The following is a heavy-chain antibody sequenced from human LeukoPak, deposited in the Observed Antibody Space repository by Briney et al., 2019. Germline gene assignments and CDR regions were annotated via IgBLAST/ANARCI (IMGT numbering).Heavy chain of an antibody. V-gene: IGHV4-39*01. CDR2: IYYTGST. CDR1: GDSISSSNYY. D-gene: IGHD3-10*01. CDR3: AKHLRSGTIDY. J-gene: IGHJ4*02. Sequence: PSETLSLTCTVSGDSISSSNYYWAWVRQPPGKGLEWIGTIYYTGSTYYNPSLKSRVTISVDTSKNQFSLKLSSVTAADTAVYYCAKHLRSGTIDYWGQGTLVTVSS.